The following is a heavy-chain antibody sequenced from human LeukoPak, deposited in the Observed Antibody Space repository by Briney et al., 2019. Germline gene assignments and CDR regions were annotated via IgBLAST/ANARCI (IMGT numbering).Heavy chain of an antibody. V-gene: IGHV4-4*07. Sequence: SETLSLTCTVSGGSISSYYWSWIRQPAGKGLEWIGRIYTSGSTNFNPSLKSRVTMSVDTSKNQFSLKLSSVTAEDTAVYYCARERGSSGPKGKAFDIWGQGTMVTVSS. CDR3: ARERGSSGPKGKAFDI. J-gene: IGHJ3*02. CDR2: IYTSGST. D-gene: IGHD6-19*01. CDR1: GGSISSYY.